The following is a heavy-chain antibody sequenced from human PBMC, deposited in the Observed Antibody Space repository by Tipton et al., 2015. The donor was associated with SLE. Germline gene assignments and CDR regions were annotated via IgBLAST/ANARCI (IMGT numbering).Heavy chain of an antibody. CDR3: ARQMASVAFDI. CDR2: IYYSGST. V-gene: IGHV4-61*05. CDR1: GGSISSSSYY. J-gene: IGHJ3*02. D-gene: IGHD5-24*01. Sequence: TLSLTCTVSGGSISSSSYYWSWIRQPPGKGLEWIGYIYYSGSTNYNPSLKSRVTISVDTSKNQFSLKLSSVTAADTAVYYCARQMASVAFDIWGQGTMVTVSS.